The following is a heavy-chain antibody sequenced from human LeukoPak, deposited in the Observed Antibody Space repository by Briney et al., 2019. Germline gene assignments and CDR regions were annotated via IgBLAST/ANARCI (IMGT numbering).Heavy chain of an antibody. V-gene: IGHV4-59*01. D-gene: IGHD2-2*01. Sequence: TSSETLSLTCTVSGGSISSYYWSWLRQPPGKGLEWIGYIYYSGSTNYNPSLKSRVTISVDTSKNQFSLKLSSVTAADTAVYYCARGSTIRGYYYYYMDVWGKGTTVTVSS. CDR1: GGSISSYY. CDR3: ARGSTIRGYYYYYMDV. CDR2: IYYSGST. J-gene: IGHJ6*03.